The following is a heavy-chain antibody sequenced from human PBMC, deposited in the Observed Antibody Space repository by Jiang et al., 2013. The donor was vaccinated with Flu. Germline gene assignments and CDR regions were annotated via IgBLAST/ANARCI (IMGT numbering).Heavy chain of an antibody. V-gene: IGHV4-39*01. CDR3: ASAIHGYNWHYFDY. CDR2: IYYSGST. D-gene: IGHD5-24*01. J-gene: IGHJ4*02. CDR1: GGSISSSSYY. Sequence: GSGLVKPSETLSLTCTVSGGSISSSSYYWGWIRQPPGKGLEWIGSIYYSGSTYYNPSLKSRVTISVDTSKNQFSLKLSSVTAADTAVYYCASAIHGYNWHYFDYWGQGTLVTVSS.